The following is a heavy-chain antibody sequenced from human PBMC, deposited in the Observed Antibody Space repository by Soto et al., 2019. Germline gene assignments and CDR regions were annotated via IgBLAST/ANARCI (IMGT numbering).Heavy chain of an antibody. D-gene: IGHD2-2*01. Sequence: QVQLVQSGAEVKEPGASVKVSCKASGYTFTRYGVSWVRQAPGQGLERMAWTSADNGDTNYAPKLQGRVTLTTDTSTGTAYMELRSLRSDDTAVYYCARDERGTCTSSSCYYFDYWGQGTLVTVSS. CDR3: ARDERGTCTSSSCYYFDY. V-gene: IGHV1-18*04. CDR1: GYTFTRYG. CDR2: TSADNGDT. J-gene: IGHJ4*02.